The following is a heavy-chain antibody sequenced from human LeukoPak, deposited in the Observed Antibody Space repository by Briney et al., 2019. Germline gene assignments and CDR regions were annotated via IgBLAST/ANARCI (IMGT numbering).Heavy chain of an antibody. CDR2: IKTDGSST. CDR1: GLTFSSYW. CDR3: ARGRELLNPFDY. J-gene: IGHJ4*02. V-gene: IGHV3-74*01. D-gene: IGHD1-7*01. Sequence: PGGSLRLSCAASGLTFSSYWMHWVRQAPGKGLVWVSGIKTDGSSTSYADSVEGRFTISRDNAKNMLYLQMNSLRAEDTAVYYCARGRELLNPFDYWGQGTLVTVSS.